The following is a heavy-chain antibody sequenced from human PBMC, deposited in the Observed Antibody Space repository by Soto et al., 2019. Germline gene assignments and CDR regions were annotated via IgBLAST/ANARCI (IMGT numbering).Heavy chain of an antibody. CDR3: ARSGWAVAKVNWFDP. D-gene: IGHD6-19*01. V-gene: IGHV4-59*08. CDR2: IYYSGST. Sequence: SETLSLTCIVSGGSISSYYWSWIRQPPGKGLEWIGYIYYSGSTNYNPSLKSRVTISVDTSKNQFSLKLSSVTAADTAVYYCARSGWAVAKVNWFDPWGQGTLVTVSS. CDR1: GGSISSYY. J-gene: IGHJ5*02.